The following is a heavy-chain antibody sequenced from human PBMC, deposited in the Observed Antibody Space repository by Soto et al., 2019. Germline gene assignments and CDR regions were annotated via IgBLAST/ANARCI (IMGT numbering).Heavy chain of an antibody. J-gene: IGHJ4*02. D-gene: IGHD3-3*01. CDR1: GGSISSSNYY. CDR2: IYYSGST. V-gene: IGHV4-39*01. CDR3: ARTELRFFPLD. Sequence: QLQLQESGPRLVKPSETLSLTCTVSGGSISSSNYYWGWIRQPPGKGLEWIGSIYYSGSTYYKSSLKSRVTISVDTSKNQFSLKLSSVTAADTAVYYCARTELRFFPLDWGQGTLVTVSS.